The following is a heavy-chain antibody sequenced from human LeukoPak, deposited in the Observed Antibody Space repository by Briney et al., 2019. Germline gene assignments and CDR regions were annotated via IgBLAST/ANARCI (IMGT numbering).Heavy chain of an antibody. CDR2: ISSSSSYI. V-gene: IGHV3-21*01. Sequence: GGSLRLSCAASGFTFSSYSMNWVRQAPGKGLEWVSSISSSSSYIYYADSVKGRFTISRDNAKNSLYLQMNSLRVEDTAVYYCAREMVDYYDSSGYYRDWGQGTLVTVSS. CDR3: AREMVDYYDSSGYYRD. CDR1: GFTFSSYS. J-gene: IGHJ4*02. D-gene: IGHD3-22*01.